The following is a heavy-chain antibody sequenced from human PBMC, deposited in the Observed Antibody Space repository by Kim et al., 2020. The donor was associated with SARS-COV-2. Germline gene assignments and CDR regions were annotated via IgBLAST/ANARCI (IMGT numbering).Heavy chain of an antibody. D-gene: IGHD2-2*01. V-gene: IGHV3-64*01. CDR3: ARGTRRYYYMDV. CDR2: ISSNGGST. J-gene: IGHJ6*03. CDR1: GFTFSSYA. Sequence: GGSLRLSCAASGFTFSSYAMHWVRQAPGKGLEYVSAISSNGGSTYYANSVKGRFTISRDNSKNTLYLQMGSLRAEDMAVYYCARGTRRYYYMDVWGKGTTVTVSS.